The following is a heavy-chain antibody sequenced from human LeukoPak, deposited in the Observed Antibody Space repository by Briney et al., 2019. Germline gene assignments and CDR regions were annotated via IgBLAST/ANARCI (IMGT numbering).Heavy chain of an antibody. D-gene: IGHD6-19*01. V-gene: IGHV3-23*01. CDR1: GFTFISYA. Sequence: GGSLRVSCAASGFTFISYAMSWVRQAQGKGLEWVSAIIPSGGSTYYADSVKGRFTISTDNSKNTLYLQMNSLRAEDTAVYYCAKVSGSRWYFDYWGQGTLVTVSS. J-gene: IGHJ4*02. CDR3: AKVSGSRWYFDY. CDR2: IIPSGGST.